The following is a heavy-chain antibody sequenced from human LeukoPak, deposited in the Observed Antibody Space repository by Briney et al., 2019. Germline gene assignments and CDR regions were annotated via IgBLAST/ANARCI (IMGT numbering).Heavy chain of an antibody. V-gene: IGHV3-23*01. CDR2: ITGSGGST. CDR3: AKDGSGSYYFSYHYYYMDV. J-gene: IGHJ6*03. D-gene: IGHD3-10*01. Sequence: GGSLRLSCAASGFTFSNYAMTWVRQAPGKGLEWVSAITGSGGSTYYTDPVKGRFTISRDNSKNTLYLQMNSLRPEDTAVYYCAKDGSGSYYFSYHYYYMDVRGKGTTVTVSS. CDR1: GFTFSNYA.